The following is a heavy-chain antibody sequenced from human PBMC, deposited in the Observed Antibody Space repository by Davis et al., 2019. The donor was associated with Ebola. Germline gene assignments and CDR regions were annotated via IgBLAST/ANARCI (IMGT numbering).Heavy chain of an antibody. CDR2: IYPGDSDT. CDR3: ASVDHNWFDP. J-gene: IGHJ5*02. CDR1: GYSFTSYW. Sequence: PGGSLRLSCKGSGYSFTSYWIGWVRQMPGKGLEWMGIIYPGDSDTRYSPSFQGQVTISADKSISTAYLQWSSLKASDTAMYYCASVDHNWFDPWGQGTLVTVSS. V-gene: IGHV5-51*01.